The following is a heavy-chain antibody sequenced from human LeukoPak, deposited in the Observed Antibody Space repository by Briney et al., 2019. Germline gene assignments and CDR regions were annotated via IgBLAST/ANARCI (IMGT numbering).Heavy chain of an antibody. J-gene: IGHJ4*02. V-gene: IGHV4-59*12. Sequence: SETLSLTCTVSGGSISSYYWSWIRQPPGKGLEWIGYIYYSGSTNYNPSLKSRVTISVDTSKNQFSLKLSSVTAADTAVYYCARRSRFGESPNFDYWGQGTLVTVSS. CDR1: GGSISSYY. CDR2: IYYSGST. D-gene: IGHD3-10*01. CDR3: ARRSRFGESPNFDY.